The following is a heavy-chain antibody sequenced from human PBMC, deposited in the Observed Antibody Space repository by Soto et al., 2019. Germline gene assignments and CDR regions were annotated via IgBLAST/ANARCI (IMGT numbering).Heavy chain of an antibody. CDR1: GLTFRSYW. CDR3: VRDMPLWRLHS. Sequence: EVQLVESGGGLVQPGESLRLSCAASGLTFRSYWMHWVRQAPGKGLVWVSRINTDGSVAMYVDSVKGRFTISRDNAKNTLYLPMNSLGAEDTAVYYCVRDMPLWRLHSWGPGTLVTVSS. D-gene: IGHD2-2*01. CDR2: INTDGSVA. V-gene: IGHV3-74*03. J-gene: IGHJ4*02.